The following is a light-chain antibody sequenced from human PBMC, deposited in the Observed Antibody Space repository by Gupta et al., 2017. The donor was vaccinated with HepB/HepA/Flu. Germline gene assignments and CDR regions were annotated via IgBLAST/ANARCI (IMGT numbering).Light chain of an antibody. V-gene: IGKV3-11*01. CDR3: QQSGEWWT. CDR1: QNVGSF. Sequence: ETLLTQSPATLSSSPGERLTLSCRASQNVGSFLALYQQRLGQAPRLLNYDASDRATGVAARFSGAGSGTDFTLTIRSVEDEDFAVYYCQQSGEWWTFGQGTKVEIK. J-gene: IGKJ1*01. CDR2: DAS.